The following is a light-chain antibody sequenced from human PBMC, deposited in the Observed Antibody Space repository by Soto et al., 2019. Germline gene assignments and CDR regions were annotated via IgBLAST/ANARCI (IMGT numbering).Light chain of an antibody. V-gene: IGKV3-15*01. CDR2: EIS. Sequence: EVVMTQSPATLSVSPGERATLSCRASQTVSRNLAWYQQRPGQARRLLIYEISNRATGVPARFSGSGSETEFTLTIRSLQSEDFAVYFCQQYNNWPSFGQGTRLEIK. CDR1: QTVSRN. CDR3: QQYNNWPS. J-gene: IGKJ5*01.